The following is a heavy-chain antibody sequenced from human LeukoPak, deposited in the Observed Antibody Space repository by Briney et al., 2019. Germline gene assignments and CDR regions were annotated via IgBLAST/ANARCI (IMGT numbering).Heavy chain of an antibody. J-gene: IGHJ5*02. CDR3: ARGQWQFDL. CDR1: GFIVSGYD. Sequence: VGSRRLSYATSGFIVSGYDINWVRKAQGKGLEWVSYVSSSGNIIYYADSVKGRFTISRDNAKNSLYLQMSSLRADDTAVYYCARGQWQFDLWGQGTLVTVSS. CDR2: VSSSGNII. V-gene: IGHV3-48*03. D-gene: IGHD6-19*01.